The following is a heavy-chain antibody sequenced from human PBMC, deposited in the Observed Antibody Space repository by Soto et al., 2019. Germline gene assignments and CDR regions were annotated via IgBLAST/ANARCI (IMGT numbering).Heavy chain of an antibody. CDR2: INAGNGNT. CDR1: GYTFTSYA. CDR3: ARDRRYSYGYN. J-gene: IGHJ4*02. V-gene: IGHV1-3*01. Sequence: QVQLVQSGAEVKKPGASVKVSCKASGYTFTSYAMHWVRQAPGQRLEWMGWINAGNGNTKYSQKFQGRVTITRDTSASTAYMELSRLRSEDTAVYYCARDRRYSYGYNWGQGTLVTVSS. D-gene: IGHD5-18*01.